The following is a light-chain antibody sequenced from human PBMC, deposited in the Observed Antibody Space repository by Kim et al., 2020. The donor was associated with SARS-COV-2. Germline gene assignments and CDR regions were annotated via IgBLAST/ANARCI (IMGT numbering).Light chain of an antibody. CDR3: KHYNGYTIN. J-gene: IGKJ4*01. CDR1: QTINSW. Sequence: DIQMTQSPSTLSASVGDRVTMTCRASQTINSWLAWYQQKPGKAPKLLIYTASTLQNGVPSRFSGSKSGTEFTLTISSLQPGDFATYDCKHYNGYTINCGGGTKVDIK. V-gene: IGKV1-5*03. CDR2: TAS.